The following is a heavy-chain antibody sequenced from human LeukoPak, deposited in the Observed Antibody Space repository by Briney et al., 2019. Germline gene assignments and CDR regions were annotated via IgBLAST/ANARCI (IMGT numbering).Heavy chain of an antibody. CDR1: GYSISSGYY. D-gene: IGHD6-13*01. V-gene: IGHV4-38-2*02. J-gene: IGHJ4*02. CDR2: IYHSGST. CDR3: ARRRIAAAVDY. Sequence: SETLSLTCTVSGYSISSGYYWGWIRQPPGKGLEWIGSIYHSGSTYYNPSLKSRVTISVDTSKNQFSLKLSSVTAADTAVYYCARRRIAAAVDYWGQGTLVTVSS.